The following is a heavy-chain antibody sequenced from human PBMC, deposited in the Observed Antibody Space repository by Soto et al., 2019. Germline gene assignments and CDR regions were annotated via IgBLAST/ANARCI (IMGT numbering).Heavy chain of an antibody. CDR2: IYYTGST. V-gene: IGHV4-30-4*01. Sequence: QVQLQESGPGPVKPSQTLSLSCSVSGGSISGGDYYWSWIRQPPGKGLEWIGYIYYTGSTYYNPSLKSRVTISVDTSKNQFSLNLSSVTAADTAVYYCARVGYCSGDTCYLAWFDPWGRGTQVTVSS. CDR1: GGSISGGDYY. D-gene: IGHD2-15*01. J-gene: IGHJ5*02. CDR3: ARVGYCSGDTCYLAWFDP.